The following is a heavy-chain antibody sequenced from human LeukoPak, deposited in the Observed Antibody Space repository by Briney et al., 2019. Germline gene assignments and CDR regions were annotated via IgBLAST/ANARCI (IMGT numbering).Heavy chain of an antibody. J-gene: IGHJ4*02. Sequence: GASVKVSCKASGYTFTSYGISWVRQAPGQGLEWMGWINPNSGGTNYAQKFQGRVTMTRDTSISTAYMELSRLRSDDTAVYYCARDLQPDYDFWSGYYYYFDYWGQGTLVTVSS. D-gene: IGHD3-3*01. CDR1: GYTFTSYG. CDR3: ARDLQPDYDFWSGYYYYFDY. V-gene: IGHV1-2*02. CDR2: INPNSGGT.